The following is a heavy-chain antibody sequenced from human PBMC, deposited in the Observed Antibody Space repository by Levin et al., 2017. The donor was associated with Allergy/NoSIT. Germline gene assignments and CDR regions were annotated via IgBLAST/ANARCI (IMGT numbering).Heavy chain of an antibody. CDR2: IWVDGYKK. J-gene: IGHJ6*03. V-gene: IGHV3-33*01. CDR1: GFTFSSYG. D-gene: IGHD5-12*01. Sequence: GGSLRLSCAASGFTFSSYGMHWVRQAPGKGLEWVAVIWVDGYKKYYADPVKGRFTISRDNSKNTLYLQMNSLRAEDTAVYYCARVLRFYYYYYMDVWGKGTTVTVSS. CDR3: ARVLRFYYYYYMDV.